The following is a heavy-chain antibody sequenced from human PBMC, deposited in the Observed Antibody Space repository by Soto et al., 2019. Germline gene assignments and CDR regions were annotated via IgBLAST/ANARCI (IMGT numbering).Heavy chain of an antibody. J-gene: IGHJ4*02. CDR2: IYYSGST. D-gene: IGHD4-17*01. Sequence: QLQLQESGPGLVKPSETLSLTCTVSGGSISSSSYYRGWIRQPPGKGLEWIGSIYYSGSTYYNPSLKSRVTISVDTSKNQFSLKLSSVTAADTAVYYCAITTVTIRRGYDYWGQGTLVTVSS. CDR3: AITTVTIRRGYDY. CDR1: GGSISSSSYY. V-gene: IGHV4-39*01.